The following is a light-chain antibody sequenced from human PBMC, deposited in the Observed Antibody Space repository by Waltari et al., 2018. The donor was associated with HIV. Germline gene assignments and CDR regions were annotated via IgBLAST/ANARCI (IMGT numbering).Light chain of an antibody. CDR1: QSISAR. V-gene: IGKV3-15*01. CDR2: EAA. CDR3: QQYDDGPRGIT. J-gene: IGKJ2*01. Sequence: EIVMTQSPPTLSVSPGQRVTLSCRASQSISARVAWYQQRPGQAPRLLIYEAATRPTGIPARFSGSGSGTEFTLTISSLQSEDVATYFCQQYDDGPRGITFGQGTMLEIK.